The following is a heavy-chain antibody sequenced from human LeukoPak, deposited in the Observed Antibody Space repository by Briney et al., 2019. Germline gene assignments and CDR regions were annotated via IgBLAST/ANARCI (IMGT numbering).Heavy chain of an antibody. J-gene: IGHJ4*02. V-gene: IGHV1-69*05. CDR2: IIPLFGTA. D-gene: IGHD1-26*01. CDR1: GHTFNGYY. CDR3: ARLQWEQHQLGDY. Sequence: GASVKVSCKASGHTFNGYYMHWVRHAPAQGLEGMGRIIPLFGTANYAQKCQGRVTITTDESMSAAYIVLSSLRSEDTAVYYCARLQWEQHQLGDYWGQATLVTVSS.